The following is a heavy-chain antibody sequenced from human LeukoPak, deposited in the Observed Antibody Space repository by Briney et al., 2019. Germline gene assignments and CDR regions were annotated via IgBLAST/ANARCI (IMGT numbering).Heavy chain of an antibody. CDR1: GYSVSSSSYY. V-gene: IGHV4-39*07. D-gene: IGHD5-12*01. CDR2: IFFSGST. Sequence: PTETLSLTCTVSGYSVSSSSYYRGWIRQSPVKGLEWFGTIFFSGSTYYNPSLKSRVSISIDTSKNQFSLRLNSVTAADTAVYYCARGSWGGYDYFDYWGQGILVTVSS. CDR3: ARGSWGGYDYFDY. J-gene: IGHJ4*02.